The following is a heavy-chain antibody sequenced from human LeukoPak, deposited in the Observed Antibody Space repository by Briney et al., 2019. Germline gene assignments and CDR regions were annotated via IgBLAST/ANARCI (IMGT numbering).Heavy chain of an antibody. CDR2: ISDYNGNI. J-gene: IGHJ4*02. V-gene: IGHV1-18*01. Sequence: ASVKVSCKASGYTFTSYGISWVRQAPGQGLEWMGWISDYNGNIKYAQKFQGRVTMTTDTSTSTAYMELWSLRSDDTAVYYCARDCSGGSCYDGVDYWGQGTLVTVSS. D-gene: IGHD2-15*01. CDR1: GYTFTSYG. CDR3: ARDCSGGSCYDGVDY.